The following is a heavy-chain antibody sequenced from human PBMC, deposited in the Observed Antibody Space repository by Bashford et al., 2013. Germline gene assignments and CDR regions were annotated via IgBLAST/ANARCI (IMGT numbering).Heavy chain of an antibody. Sequence: ASVKVSCKASGYTFTSYDINWVRQATGQGLEWMGWMNPNSGNTGYAQKFQGRVTMTRNTSISTAYMELSSLRSEDTAVYYCARGAGTERITIFGVVIIQNEYYFDYWGQGTLVTVSS. J-gene: IGHJ4*02. D-gene: IGHD3-3*01. V-gene: IGHV1-8*01. CDR3: ARGAGTERITIFGVVIIQNEYYFDY. CDR1: GYTFTSYD. CDR2: MNPNSGNT.